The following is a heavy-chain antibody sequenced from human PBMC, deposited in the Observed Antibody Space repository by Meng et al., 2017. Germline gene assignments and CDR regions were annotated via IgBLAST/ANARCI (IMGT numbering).Heavy chain of an antibody. V-gene: IGHV2-5*02. J-gene: IGHJ4*02. Sequence: TFKESCPTLVKPTQTPTLTCTLSGCSRSTSGVGVGWIRQPPGKALEWLALIYWDDDKRYSPSLKSRFTITKDTSKNQVVLTMTNMDPVDTATYYCAHRQDSSYDYWGQGTLVTVSS. CDR1: GCSRSTSGVG. CDR2: IYWDDDK. CDR3: AHRQDSSYDY. D-gene: IGHD2-2*01.